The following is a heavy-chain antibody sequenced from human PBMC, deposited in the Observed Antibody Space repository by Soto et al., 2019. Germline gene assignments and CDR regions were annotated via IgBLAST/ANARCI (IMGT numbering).Heavy chain of an antibody. CDR3: ARDIKNYYDSSGYYPSPYYGMDV. CDR1: GYTFTSYY. D-gene: IGHD3-22*01. Sequence: ASVKVSCKASGYTFTSYYMHWVRQAPGQGLEWMGWINPNSGGTNYAQKFQGWVTMTRDTSISTAYMELSRLRSDDTAVYYCARDIKNYYDSSGYYPSPYYGMDVWGLGTTVTVSS. V-gene: IGHV1-2*04. CDR2: INPNSGGT. J-gene: IGHJ6*02.